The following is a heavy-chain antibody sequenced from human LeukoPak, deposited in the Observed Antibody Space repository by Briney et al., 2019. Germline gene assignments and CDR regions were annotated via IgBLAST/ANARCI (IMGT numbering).Heavy chain of an antibody. J-gene: IGHJ3*02. D-gene: IGHD2-15*01. Sequence: SVKVSCKASGGTFSSYAISWVRQAPGQGLEWMGGIIPIFGTANYAQKFQGRVTITTDESTSTAYMELSSLRSEDTAVYYCARVYCSGGSCYPDAFDIWGQGTMVTVSS. CDR2: IIPIFGTA. CDR3: ARVYCSGGSCYPDAFDI. CDR1: GGTFSSYA. V-gene: IGHV1-69*05.